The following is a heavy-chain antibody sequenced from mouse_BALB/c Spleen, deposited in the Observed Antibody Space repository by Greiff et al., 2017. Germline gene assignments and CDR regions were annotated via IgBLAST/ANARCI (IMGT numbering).Heavy chain of an antibody. CDR3: ARHDTTVVRGGYYAMDY. D-gene: IGHD1-1*01. CDR2: ISSGGGST. V-gene: IGHV5-12-1*01. Sequence: DVQLVESGGGLVKPGGSLKLSCAASGFAFSSYDMSWVRQTPEKRLEWVAYISSGGGSTYYPDTVKGRFTISRDNAKNTLYLQMSSLKSEDTAMYYCARHDTTVVRGGYYAMDYWGQGTSVTVSS. J-gene: IGHJ4*01. CDR1: GFAFSSYD.